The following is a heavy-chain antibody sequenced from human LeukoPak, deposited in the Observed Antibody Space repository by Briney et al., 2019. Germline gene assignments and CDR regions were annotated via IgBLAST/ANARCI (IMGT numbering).Heavy chain of an antibody. Sequence: GGSLRLSCAASGFTVSSNYMSWVRQAPGKGLEWVSVIYSGGSTYYADSVKGRFTISRDNSKNTLYLQMNSLRAGDTAVYYCARAISSSWSHGAFDIWGQGTMVTVSS. CDR2: IYSGGST. CDR3: ARAISSSWSHGAFDI. V-gene: IGHV3-53*01. J-gene: IGHJ3*02. D-gene: IGHD6-13*01. CDR1: GFTVSSNY.